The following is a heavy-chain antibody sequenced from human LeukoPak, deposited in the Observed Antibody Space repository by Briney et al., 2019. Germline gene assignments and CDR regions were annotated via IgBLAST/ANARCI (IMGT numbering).Heavy chain of an antibody. V-gene: IGHV3-30*03. CDR2: ISYDGSNK. CDR3: ARSMRDSSAYYYYYYMDV. Sequence: PGGSLRLSCAASGFTFSSYGMHWVRQAPGKGLEWVAVISYDGSNKYYADSVKGRFTISRDNSKNTLYLQMNSLRAEDTAVYYCARSMRDSSAYYYYYYMDVWGKGTTVTVSS. CDR1: GFTFSSYG. D-gene: IGHD3-22*01. J-gene: IGHJ6*03.